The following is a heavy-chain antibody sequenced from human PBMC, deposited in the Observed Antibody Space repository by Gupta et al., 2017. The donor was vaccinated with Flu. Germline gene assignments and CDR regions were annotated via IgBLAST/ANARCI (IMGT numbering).Heavy chain of an antibody. J-gene: IGHJ3*02. D-gene: IGHD3-10*01. CDR2: LKSKTDGGTT. V-gene: IGHV3-15*01. CDR3: TTDSSGGITFDI. CDR1: GFTFPDAW. Sequence: EVQLVESGGGLVKPGGSLRLSCAASGFTFPDAWMNWVRQAPGKGLEWVGRLKSKTDGGTTDYAEPVKGRFIISRDDSKDTLYLQMNSLKSEDTAVYYCTTDSSGGITFDIWGQGTMVTVSS.